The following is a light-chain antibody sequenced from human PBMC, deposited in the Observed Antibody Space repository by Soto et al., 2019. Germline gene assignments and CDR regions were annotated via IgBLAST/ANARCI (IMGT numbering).Light chain of an antibody. J-gene: IGKJ1*01. CDR3: QQYNTYSRT. V-gene: IGKV1-5*01. CDR2: DAS. CDR1: QIISSW. Sequence: DIQMTQSPSTLSASVGDRCTSTCRASQIISSWLAWYQQKPGKAPNLLIYDASTLESGVPSRFSGSGSGTEFTLTISSLQPDDFATYYCQQYNTYSRTFGQGTKVDIK.